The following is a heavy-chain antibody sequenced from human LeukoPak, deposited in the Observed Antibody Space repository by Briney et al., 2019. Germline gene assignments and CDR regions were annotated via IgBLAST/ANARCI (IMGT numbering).Heavy chain of an antibody. D-gene: IGHD5-18*01. CDR3: ARIFIRNGYSSYFDC. CDR1: GGSVSSNY. CDR2: IYFSGTT. V-gene: IGHV4-4*07. J-gene: IGHJ4*02. Sequence: SETLSLTCTVSGGSVSSNYWSWIRQPAGKGLEWIGRIYFSGTTYYNPSLKSRVTTSVDMSKNQFSLRLRPVTAADTAVYYCARIFIRNGYSSYFDCWGQGTLVTVSS.